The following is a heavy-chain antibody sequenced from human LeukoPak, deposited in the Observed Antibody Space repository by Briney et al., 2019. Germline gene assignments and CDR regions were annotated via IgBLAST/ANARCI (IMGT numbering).Heavy chain of an antibody. V-gene: IGHV1-2*02. Sequence: ASVKVSCKASGYTFNDHYMHWVRQAPGQGLEWMGWTNPNSDGTKYAEKFQGRVTMTWDTSISTGYMEVSRLRYDDTAVYYCARTMAGVWGSYDYWGQGTLVSVSS. D-gene: IGHD3-16*01. J-gene: IGHJ4*02. CDR1: GYTFNDHY. CDR3: ARTMAGVWGSYDY. CDR2: TNPNSDGT.